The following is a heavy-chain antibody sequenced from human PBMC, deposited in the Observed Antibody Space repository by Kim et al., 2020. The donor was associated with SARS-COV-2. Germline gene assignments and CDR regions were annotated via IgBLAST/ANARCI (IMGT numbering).Heavy chain of an antibody. CDR3: ARFPSRLYYYYGMDV. CDR1: GGSFSGYY. CDR2: INHSGST. D-gene: IGHD6-19*01. Sequence: SETLSLTCAVYGGSFSGYYWSWIRQPPGKGLEWIGEINHSGSTNYNPSLKSRVTISVDTSKNQFSLKLSSVTAADTAVYYCARFPSRLYYYYGMDVWGQGATVTVSS. V-gene: IGHV4-34*01. J-gene: IGHJ6*02.